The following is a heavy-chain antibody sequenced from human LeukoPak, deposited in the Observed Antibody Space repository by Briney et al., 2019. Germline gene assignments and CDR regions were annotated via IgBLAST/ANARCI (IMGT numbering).Heavy chain of an antibody. CDR3: ARDPSTSDYVWGSYLYRQYYFDY. V-gene: IGHV3-33*01. Sequence: GRSLRLSCAASGFTFSSYGMHWVRQAPGKGLEWVAVIWYDGSNKYYADSVKGRFTISRDNAKNSLYLQMNSLRAEDTAVYYCARDPSTSDYVWGSYLYRQYYFDYWGQGTLVTVSS. CDR2: IWYDGSNK. CDR1: GFTFSSYG. D-gene: IGHD3-16*02. J-gene: IGHJ4*02.